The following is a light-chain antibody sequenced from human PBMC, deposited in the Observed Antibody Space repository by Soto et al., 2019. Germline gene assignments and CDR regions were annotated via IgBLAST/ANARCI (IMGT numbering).Light chain of an antibody. J-gene: IGKJ1*01. CDR3: QQYNTWPPWT. CDR2: GAS. CDR1: QSVSSN. Sequence: EIVMTQSPATLSVSPGERATLSCRASQSVSSNLAWYQQKPGQAPRLLIYGASIRATGIPARFSGSGSGTEFTLTISSLQSEDFAVYSCQQYNTWPPWTFGQGTKVEIK. V-gene: IGKV3D-15*01.